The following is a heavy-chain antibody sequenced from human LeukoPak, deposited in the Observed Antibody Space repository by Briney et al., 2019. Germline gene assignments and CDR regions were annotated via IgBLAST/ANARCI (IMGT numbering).Heavy chain of an antibody. CDR3: AKDNKRYSYDY. CDR2: ISDDGAKR. D-gene: IGHD5-18*01. J-gene: IGHJ4*02. Sequence: PGGSLRLSCAAPGFTFNSYGMHWVRQGPGKGLEWVAVISDDGAKRYYTDSVKGRFTISRDSSKNTLFLQMNSLRVEDTAVYYCAKDNKRYSYDYWGQGTLVTVSS. V-gene: IGHV3-30*18. CDR1: GFTFNSYG.